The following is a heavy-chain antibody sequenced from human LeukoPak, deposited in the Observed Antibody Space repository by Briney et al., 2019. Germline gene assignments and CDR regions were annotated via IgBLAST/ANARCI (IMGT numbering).Heavy chain of an antibody. D-gene: IGHD5-18*01. CDR3: AHRPEGYRYTD. Sequence: SGPTLGHPTQPPTLTFTLSGFPLTPRGGGVGWIRPPQKKPLEWLGLIYWDDDKRYSPSLRSRVTITKGTSRNQVVLTMTNMDPVDTATYYCAHRPEGYRYTDWGQGTLVTVSS. CDR2: IYWDDDK. CDR1: GFPLTPRGGG. V-gene: IGHV2-5*02. J-gene: IGHJ4*02.